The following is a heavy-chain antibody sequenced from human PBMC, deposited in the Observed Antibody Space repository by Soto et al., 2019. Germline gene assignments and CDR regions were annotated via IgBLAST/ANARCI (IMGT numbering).Heavy chain of an antibody. CDR1: GFTFSSYG. V-gene: IGHV3-30*18. J-gene: IGHJ6*02. D-gene: IGHD3-3*01. CDR2: ISYDGSNK. CDR3: AKVLGVGGWEYYYYYGMDV. Sequence: GGSLRLSCAASGFTFSSYGMHWVRQAPGKGLEWVAVISYDGSNKYYADSVKGRFTISRDNSKNTLYLQMNSLRAEDTAVYYCAKVLGVGGWEYYYYYGMDVWGQGTTVTVSS.